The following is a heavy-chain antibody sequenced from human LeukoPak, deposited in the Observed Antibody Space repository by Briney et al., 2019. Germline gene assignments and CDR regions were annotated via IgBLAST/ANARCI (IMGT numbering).Heavy chain of an antibody. CDR3: ARDSQATTHYYYYYMDV. CDR1: GFTFSSYE. CDR2: ISSSGSTI. V-gene: IGHV3-48*03. J-gene: IGHJ6*03. Sequence: PGGSLRLSCAASGFTFSSYEMNWVRQAPGKGLEWVSYISSSGSTIYYADSVKGRFTISRDNAKNSLYLQMNSLRAEDTAVYYCARDSQATTHYYYYYMDVWGKGTTVTISS. D-gene: IGHD5-12*01.